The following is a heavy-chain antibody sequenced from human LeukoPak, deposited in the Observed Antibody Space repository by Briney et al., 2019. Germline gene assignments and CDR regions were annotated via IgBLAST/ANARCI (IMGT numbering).Heavy chain of an antibody. CDR1: GYTFTSYG. Sequence: SCKASGYTFTSYGMHWVRQAPGKGLEWVAVISYDGSNKYYADSVKGRFTISRDNSKNTLYLQMNSLRAEDTAVYYCAKDRNYYDSGALDYWGQGTLVTVSS. D-gene: IGHD3-22*01. V-gene: IGHV3-30*18. CDR2: ISYDGSNK. CDR3: AKDRNYYDSGALDY. J-gene: IGHJ4*02.